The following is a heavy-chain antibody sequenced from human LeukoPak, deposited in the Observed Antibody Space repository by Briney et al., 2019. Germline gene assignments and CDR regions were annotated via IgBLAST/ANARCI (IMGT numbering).Heavy chain of an antibody. CDR2: IWYDGSNK. CDR1: GFTLSSYG. CDR3: AKDLQYWGSSTSGVDI. D-gene: IGHD2-2*01. V-gene: IGHV3-33*06. Sequence: PGGSLRLSCAASGFTLSSYGMHWVRQAPGKGLEWVAVIWYDGSNKYYADSVKGRFTISRDNSKNTLYLQMNSLRAEDTAVYYCAKDLQYWGSSTSGVDIWGQGTMVTVSS. J-gene: IGHJ3*02.